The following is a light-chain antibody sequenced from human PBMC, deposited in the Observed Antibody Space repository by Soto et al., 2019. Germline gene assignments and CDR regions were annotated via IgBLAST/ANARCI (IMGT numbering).Light chain of an antibody. Sequence: DIQMTQSPSSLSASVGDRVTITCRASQGISNYLAWYQQKPGKVPKVLIYAASTLQSGVPPRFSGSGSGTDFTLTISSLQPEDVATYYCQKYNSAPFTFCPGTKVDIK. J-gene: IGKJ3*01. V-gene: IGKV1-27*01. CDR2: AAS. CDR3: QKYNSAPFT. CDR1: QGISNY.